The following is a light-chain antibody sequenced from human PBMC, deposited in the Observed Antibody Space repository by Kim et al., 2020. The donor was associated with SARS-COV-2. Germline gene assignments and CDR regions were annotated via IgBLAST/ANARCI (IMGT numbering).Light chain of an antibody. CDR2: DVR. J-gene: IGKJ1*01. CDR3: HQYDKFPQT. V-gene: IGKV1-33*01. Sequence: ASLGDRVTITCQASQDSNDFFDWYEQKPGKVPKLRIYDVRRLETGVPARFSGSGSGTDFTLTISSLQPDDIATHYCHQYDKFPQTFGPGTKVEIK. CDR1: QDSNDF.